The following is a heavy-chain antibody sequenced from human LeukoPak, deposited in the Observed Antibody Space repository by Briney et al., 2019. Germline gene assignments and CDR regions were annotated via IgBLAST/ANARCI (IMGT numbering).Heavy chain of an antibody. CDR2: IYYSGST. J-gene: IGHJ4*02. D-gene: IGHD3-22*01. CDR3: ARASDGSGSPD. CDR1: GGSISSYY. V-gene: IGHV4-59*01. Sequence: SETLSLTCTVSGGSISSYYWSWIRQPPGKGLEWIGYIYYSGSTNYNPSLKSRVTISADTSKNQFSLNLSSVTAADTAVYYCARASDGSGSPDWGQGTLVTVSS.